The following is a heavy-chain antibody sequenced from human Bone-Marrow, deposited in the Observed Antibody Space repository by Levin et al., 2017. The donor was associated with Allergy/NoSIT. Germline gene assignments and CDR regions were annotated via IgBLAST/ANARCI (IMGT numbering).Heavy chain of an antibody. Sequence: PSETLSLTCTLSGFSLTTSGMSVSWIRQPPGKALEWLARIDGDGDKYYRTSLRTRLTVSKDTSKNQVVLTMTDLDPVDTATYYCARMPVNVFDGSSLSTAFDIWGQGTMVTVSS. J-gene: IGHJ3*02. CDR3: ARMPVNVFDGSSLSTAFDI. CDR2: IDGDGDK. D-gene: IGHD3-10*01. V-gene: IGHV2-70*11. CDR1: GFSLTTSGMS.